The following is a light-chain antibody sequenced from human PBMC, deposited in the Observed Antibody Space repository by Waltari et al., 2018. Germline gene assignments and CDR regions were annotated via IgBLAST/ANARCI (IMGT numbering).Light chain of an antibody. CDR2: AAS. Sequence: AIRITQSPSSLSASTGARVTITCRASQGISSYLAWYQQKPGKAPKLRIYAASTLQSGVPSSFSGSGSGTDFTLTISCLQSEDFATYYCQQYYSYPPVTFGQGTKVEIK. J-gene: IGKJ1*01. CDR3: QQYYSYPPVT. V-gene: IGKV1-8*01. CDR1: QGISSY.